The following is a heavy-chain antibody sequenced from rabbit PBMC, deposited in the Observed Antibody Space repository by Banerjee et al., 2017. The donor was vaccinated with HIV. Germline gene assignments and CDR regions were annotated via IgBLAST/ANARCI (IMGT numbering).Heavy chain of an antibody. V-gene: IGHV1S45*01. CDR2: IYTGNDNT. CDR1: GFSFSSSYY. Sequence: QEQLEESGGDLVKPEGSLTLTCKASGFSFSSSYYMCWVRQAPGKGLEWIACIYTGNDNTYYASWAKGRFTISKTSSTTVTLQMTSLTAADTATYFCARYPNGGGYFNLWGQGTLVTVS. J-gene: IGHJ4*01. CDR3: ARYPNGGGYFNL. D-gene: IGHD4-1*01.